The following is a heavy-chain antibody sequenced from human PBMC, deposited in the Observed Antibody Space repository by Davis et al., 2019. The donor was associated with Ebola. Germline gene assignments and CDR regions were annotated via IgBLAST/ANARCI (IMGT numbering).Heavy chain of an antibody. CDR1: GFTLSSNG. Sequence: GGSLRLSCAASGFTLSSNGMLWVRQAPGKGLEWVAYFSNFGSSKYYADSVKGRFTISRDNSKNTLYLQMNSLRVEDKAVYYCASAPRIVAGPPWDYWGQGTLVTVSS. CDR2: FSNFGSSK. CDR3: ASAPRIVAGPPWDY. V-gene: IGHV3-30-3*01. J-gene: IGHJ4*02. D-gene: IGHD2-15*01.